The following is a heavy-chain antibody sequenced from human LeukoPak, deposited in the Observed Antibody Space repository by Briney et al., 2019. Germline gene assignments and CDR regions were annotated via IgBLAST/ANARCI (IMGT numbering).Heavy chain of an antibody. Sequence: GASVKVSCKASGYTFTSYDINWVRQATGQGLEWMGWMNPNSGNTGYAQKFQGRVTMTRNTSIRTAYMELSSLRSEDTAVYYCASTEKYYYDSSGFVLSDAFDIWGQGTMVTVSS. CDR2: MNPNSGNT. CDR3: ASTEKYYYDSSGFVLSDAFDI. V-gene: IGHV1-8*01. J-gene: IGHJ3*02. CDR1: GYTFTSYD. D-gene: IGHD3-22*01.